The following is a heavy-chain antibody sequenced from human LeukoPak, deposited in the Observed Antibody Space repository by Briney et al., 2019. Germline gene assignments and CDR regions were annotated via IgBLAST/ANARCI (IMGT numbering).Heavy chain of an antibody. J-gene: IGHJ4*02. V-gene: IGHV1-69*13. CDR1: GGTFSSYA. Sequence: ASVKVSCKASGGTFSSYAISWVRQAPGQGLEWMGGIIPIFGTANYAQKFQGRVTITADESTSTAYMELSSLRSEDTAVYYCARDFQYYYDSSGYDYWGQGTLVTVSS. CDR3: ARDFQYYYDSSGYDY. CDR2: IIPIFGTA. D-gene: IGHD3-22*01.